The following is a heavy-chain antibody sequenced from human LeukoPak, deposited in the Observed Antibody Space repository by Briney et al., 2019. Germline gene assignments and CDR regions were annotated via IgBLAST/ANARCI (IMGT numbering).Heavy chain of an antibody. J-gene: IGHJ4*02. CDR3: AAGATTYYYDSSGH. Sequence: GGSLRLPCAASGFTFSSYAMSWVRQAPGKGLEWVSAISGSGGSTYYADSVKGRFTISRDNSKNTLYLQINSLRAEDTAVYYCAAGATTYYYDSSGHWGQGTLVTVSS. CDR1: GFTFSSYA. CDR2: ISGSGGST. D-gene: IGHD3-22*01. V-gene: IGHV3-23*01.